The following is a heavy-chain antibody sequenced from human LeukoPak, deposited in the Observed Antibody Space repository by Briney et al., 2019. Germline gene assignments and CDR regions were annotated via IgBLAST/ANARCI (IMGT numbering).Heavy chain of an antibody. D-gene: IGHD2-21*02. Sequence: GGSLRLSCAASGFTFSTYWMHWVRQAPGTGLVWVSLINSDGSSTNYADSVKGRFTISRDNAKNTLYLQMSSLRAEDTAVYYCARGGDPVKYYAEYFQYWGQGTLVTVSS. CDR2: INSDGSST. V-gene: IGHV3-74*01. CDR1: GFTFSTYW. CDR3: ARGGDPVKYYAEYFQY. J-gene: IGHJ1*01.